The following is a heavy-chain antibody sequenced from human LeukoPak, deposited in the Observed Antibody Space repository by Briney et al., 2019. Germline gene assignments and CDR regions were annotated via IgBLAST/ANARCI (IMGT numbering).Heavy chain of an antibody. V-gene: IGHV4-39*01. CDR3: ARHPYHTNFPFDY. J-gene: IGHJ4*02. Sequence: PSETLSLTCTASGGSLTSSSYYWGWIRQSPGKGLAWIGSIYFNGRPYYNPSLKSRVTISVDTSKNQFSLKLSSVTAADTAVYYCARHPYHTNFPFDYWGQGTLVTVSS. CDR1: GGSLTSSSYY. CDR2: IYFNGRP. D-gene: IGHD1-1*01.